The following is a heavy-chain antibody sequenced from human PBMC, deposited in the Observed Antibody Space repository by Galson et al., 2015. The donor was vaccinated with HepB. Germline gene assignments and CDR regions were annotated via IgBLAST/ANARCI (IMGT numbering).Heavy chain of an antibody. V-gene: IGHV2-5*02. CDR2: IYWDDEK. Sequence: PSLVKPTQTLTLTCTFSGFSLSITGVGVGWIRQHPGKALEWLAVIYWDDEKRYSPSLRSRLTITKDTSKNQVVLTMTNMDPVDTATYYCAHRLRYCSGGTCYSAFDYWGQGTLVTVSS. J-gene: IGHJ4*02. CDR3: AHRLRYCSGGTCYSAFDY. CDR1: GFSLSITGVG. D-gene: IGHD2-15*01.